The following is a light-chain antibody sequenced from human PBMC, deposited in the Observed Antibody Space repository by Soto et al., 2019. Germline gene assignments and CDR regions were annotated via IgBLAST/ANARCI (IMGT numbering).Light chain of an antibody. CDR1: QSVSNSH. CDR3: QQRSNWPAIT. Sequence: EIVLTQSPGTLSLSPGERATLSCRASQSVSNSHLAWYQLKPGQAPRLLIYDASNRATGIPARFSGSGSGTDFTLTISSLEPEDFAVYYCQQRSNWPAITFGQGTRLE. V-gene: IGKV3-11*01. J-gene: IGKJ5*01. CDR2: DAS.